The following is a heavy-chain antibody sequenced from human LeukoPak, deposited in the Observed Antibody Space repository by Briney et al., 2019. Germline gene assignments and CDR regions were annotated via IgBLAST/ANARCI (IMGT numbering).Heavy chain of an antibody. Sequence: PGGSLRLSCAASGFTFSSYWMSWIRQPAGKGLEWIGRIYTSGSTNYNPSLKSRATISVDTSKNQFSLKLSSVTAADTAVYYCARGVPAALGDWGQGTLVTVSS. J-gene: IGHJ4*02. V-gene: IGHV4-4*07. D-gene: IGHD2-2*01. CDR1: GFTFSSYW. CDR2: IYTSGST. CDR3: ARGVPAALGD.